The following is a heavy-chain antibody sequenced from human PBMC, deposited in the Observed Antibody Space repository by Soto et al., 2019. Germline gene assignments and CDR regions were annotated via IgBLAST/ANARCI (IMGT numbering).Heavy chain of an antibody. Sequence: SGAEVKKPGASLKVSCKASGYTFTTYGINWVRQAPGQGLEWMGWISGYNGNTKYAQKFQGRVTMTTDTSTNTAYMEVRSLRSDDMAVYYCARSGDLPYYYYGMDVWGQGTTVTVSS. CDR2: ISGYNGNT. CDR1: GYTFTTYG. V-gene: IGHV1-18*03. J-gene: IGHJ6*02. D-gene: IGHD4-17*01. CDR3: ARSGDLPYYYYGMDV.